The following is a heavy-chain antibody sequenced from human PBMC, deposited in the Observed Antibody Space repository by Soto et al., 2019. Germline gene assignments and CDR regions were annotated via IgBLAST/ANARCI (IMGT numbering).Heavy chain of an antibody. J-gene: IGHJ6*02. CDR3: AKEELGYCSSTSCYYYGMDV. D-gene: IGHD2-2*01. V-gene: IGHV3-9*01. CDR1: GFTFDDYA. CDR2: ISWNSGSI. Sequence: SGGSLRLSCAASGFTFDDYAMHWVRQAPGKGLEWVSGISWNSGSIGYADSVKGRFTISRDNAKNSLYLQMNSLRAEDTALYYCAKEELGYCSSTSCYYYGMDVWGQGTTVTAP.